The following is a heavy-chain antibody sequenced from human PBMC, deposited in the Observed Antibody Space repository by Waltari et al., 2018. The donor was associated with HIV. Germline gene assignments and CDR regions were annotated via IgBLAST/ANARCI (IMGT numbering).Heavy chain of an antibody. J-gene: IGHJ6*02. CDR3: AKDAASIHYYGMDV. CDR1: GFHFCRYG. V-gene: IGHV3-9*01. CDR2: ISWNSDII. D-gene: IGHD2-2*01. Sequence: EMQSVEAGGGFVQPGGCLSPPLQASGFHFCRYGVYWVRQDPGEGVGWVSGISWNSDIIGYADSVKGRFTISRDNAKNSLYLQMNSLGAEDTALYYCAKDAASIHYYGMDVWGQGTTVTVS.